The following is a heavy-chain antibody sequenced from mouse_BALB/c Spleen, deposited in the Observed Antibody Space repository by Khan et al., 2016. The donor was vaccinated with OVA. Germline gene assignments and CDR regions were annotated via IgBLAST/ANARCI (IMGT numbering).Heavy chain of an antibody. CDR1: GLTFSSSA. CDR2: ISTGGRKL. Sequence: EVELVESGGGLVKPGGSLKLSCAASGLTFSSSAMSWVRQTPEKRLEWVATISTGGRKLYNADSVKGRFTISRDNAKNTLSLQMSSLRSEDTAMYYCAGSITPVVAFYYWGQGTTLTVSS. V-gene: IGHV5-9-1*01. D-gene: IGHD1-1*01. J-gene: IGHJ2*01. CDR3: AGSITPVVAFYY.